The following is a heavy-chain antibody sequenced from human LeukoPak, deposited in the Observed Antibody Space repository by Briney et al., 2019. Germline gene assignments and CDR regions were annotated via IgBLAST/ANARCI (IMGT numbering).Heavy chain of an antibody. J-gene: IGHJ4*02. Sequence: GGSLRLSCAASGFTFSTYGMHWVRQAPGKGLEWVAVISYDGSNKYYADSVKGRFTISRDNSKNTLYLQMNSLRAEDTAVYYCAKGLGAPMYYYDSSGSKGFDYWGQGTLVTVSS. D-gene: IGHD3-22*01. CDR3: AKGLGAPMYYYDSSGSKGFDY. CDR2: ISYDGSNK. V-gene: IGHV3-30*18. CDR1: GFTFSTYG.